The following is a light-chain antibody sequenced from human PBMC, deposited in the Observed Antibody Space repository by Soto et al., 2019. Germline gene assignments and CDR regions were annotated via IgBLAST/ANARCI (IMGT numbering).Light chain of an antibody. J-gene: IGKJ1*01. CDR1: QTVSSTY. CDR2: GAS. CDR3: HHCGTSHRT. V-gene: IGKV3-20*01. Sequence: EIVLTQSPGTLSLSPGERATLSCRASQTVSSTYLVWYQQKPGQAPRLLIYGASSRAPGVSDRFSGSGSGTDFTLTISRLEPEDFALYYYHHCGTSHRTFAQGTKVAIK.